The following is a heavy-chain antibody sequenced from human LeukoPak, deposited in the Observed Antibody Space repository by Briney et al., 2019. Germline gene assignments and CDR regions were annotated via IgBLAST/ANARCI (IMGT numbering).Heavy chain of an antibody. CDR3: AGGEYQLLWAFDI. CDR2: INSDGSGT. Sequence: PGGSLRLSCGASGFTLSTYWMHWVRQAPGKGLMWVSQINSDGSGTSYADSVKGRFTMSRDNAKNTVYLQMTSLRAEDTAVYYCAGGEYQLLWAFDIWGQGTMVTVSS. V-gene: IGHV3-74*01. D-gene: IGHD2-2*01. CDR1: GFTLSTYW. J-gene: IGHJ3*02.